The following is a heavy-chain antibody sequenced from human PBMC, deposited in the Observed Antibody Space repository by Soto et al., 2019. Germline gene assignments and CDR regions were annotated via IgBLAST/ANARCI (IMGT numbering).Heavy chain of an antibody. CDR2: ISSNGGST. D-gene: IGHD4-17*01. J-gene: IGHJ4*02. V-gene: IGHV3-64*01. CDR3: ARDRSYGESEYYFDY. Sequence: EVQLVESGGGLVQPGGSLRLSCAASGFTFSSYAMHWVRQAPGKGLEYVSAISSNGGSTYYANSVKGRFTISRDNSKNTLYLQMGSLRAEDMAVYYCARDRSYGESEYYFDYWGQGTLVTVSS. CDR1: GFTFSSYA.